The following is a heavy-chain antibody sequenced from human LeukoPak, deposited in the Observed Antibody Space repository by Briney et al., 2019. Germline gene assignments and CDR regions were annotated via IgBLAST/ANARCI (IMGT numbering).Heavy chain of an antibody. Sequence: GGSLRLSCAASGFTVTNYGMVWVRPAPGKGLEWVSSINGRGDETHHADSVKGRFTISRDNAKNTLYLQMNSLRAEDTAVYYCARDSWGAPDYWGQGTLVTVSS. V-gene: IGHV3-21*01. J-gene: IGHJ4*02. CDR2: INGRGDET. D-gene: IGHD3-16*01. CDR3: ARDSWGAPDY. CDR1: GFTVTNYG.